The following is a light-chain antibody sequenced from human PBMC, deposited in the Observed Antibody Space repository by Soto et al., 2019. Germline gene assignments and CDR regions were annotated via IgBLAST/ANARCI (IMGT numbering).Light chain of an antibody. J-gene: IGLJ1*01. CDR2: DVN. V-gene: IGLV2-14*03. Sequence: QSALTQPASVSGSPGQPLTISCTGTSGDIGSNNFVSWYQQHPGKAPKLIIYDVNNRPSGVSNRFSGSKSGNTASLTISALQADDEADYYCSSYTSGGTRDVFGLGTKVTVL. CDR3: SSYTSGGTRDV. CDR1: SGDIGSNNF.